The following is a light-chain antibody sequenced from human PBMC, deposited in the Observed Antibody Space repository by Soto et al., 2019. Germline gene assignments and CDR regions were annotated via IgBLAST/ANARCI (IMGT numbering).Light chain of an antibody. CDR3: TSYASGSSHVV. J-gene: IGLJ2*01. CDR1: SSDIGGYDY. Sequence: QSALTQPASVSGSPGQSITLSCTGTSSDIGGYDYVSWYQRHPCKAPKLIIYDVNNRPSGVSNRFSGSKSGNTASLTISGIQAEDEADYDCTSYASGSSHVVFVGGTKLTVL. V-gene: IGLV2-14*01. CDR2: DVN.